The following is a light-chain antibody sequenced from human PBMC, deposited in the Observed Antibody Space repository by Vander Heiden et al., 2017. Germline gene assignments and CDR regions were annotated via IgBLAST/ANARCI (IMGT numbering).Light chain of an antibody. Sequence: SYDLTPPPSVAVSPGQTASITCSGDNLGHKYNSWYQQKPGQSPLLGIYEDKKRPSGIPERFSGSNSGNIATLAISGTQPMDEADYYCQTWDSRSARFCGGTKLT. CDR1: NLGHKY. J-gene: IGLJ2*01. CDR2: EDK. V-gene: IGLV3-1*01. CDR3: QTWDSRSAR.